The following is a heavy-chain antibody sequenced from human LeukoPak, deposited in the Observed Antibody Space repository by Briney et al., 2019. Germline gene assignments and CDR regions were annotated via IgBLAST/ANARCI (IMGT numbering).Heavy chain of an antibody. D-gene: IGHD2-2*01. CDR2: ISGSGGST. J-gene: IGHJ3*02. CDR3: AKGYCSSTSCYADRYAFDI. Sequence: TGGTLRLSCAASGFTFSSYAMSWVRQAPGKGLEWVSAISGSGGSTYYADSAKGRFTISRDNSKNTLYLQMNSLRAEDTAVYYCAKGYCSSTSCYADRYAFDIWGQGTMVTVSS. V-gene: IGHV3-23*01. CDR1: GFTFSSYA.